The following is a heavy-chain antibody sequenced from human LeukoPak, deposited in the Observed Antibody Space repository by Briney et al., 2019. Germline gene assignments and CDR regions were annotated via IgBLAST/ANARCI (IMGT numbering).Heavy chain of an antibody. CDR1: GYTLTELS. CDR2: FDREDGET. CDR3: ATEKTSVGAFDI. D-gene: IGHD1-14*01. J-gene: IGHJ3*02. Sequence: GAAVKVSCKVSGYTLTELSMHWVRQAPGKGREWMGGFDREDGETIYAQKFQGRVTMTEDTSTDTAYMELSSLRSEDTAVYYCATEKTSVGAFDIWGQGTMVTVSS. V-gene: IGHV1-24*01.